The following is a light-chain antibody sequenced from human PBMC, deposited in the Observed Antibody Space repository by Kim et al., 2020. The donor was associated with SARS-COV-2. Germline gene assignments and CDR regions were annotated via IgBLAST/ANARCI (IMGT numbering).Light chain of an antibody. V-gene: IGLV6-57*03. CDR2: EDN. CDR1: RGSIASNY. Sequence: GQTVTIACTRSRGSIASNYVQWYQQRPGSAPTTVIYEDNQRPSGVPDRFSGSIDSSSNSASLTISGLKTEDEADYYCQSYDSSNRVFGTGTKVTVL. CDR3: QSYDSSNRV. J-gene: IGLJ1*01.